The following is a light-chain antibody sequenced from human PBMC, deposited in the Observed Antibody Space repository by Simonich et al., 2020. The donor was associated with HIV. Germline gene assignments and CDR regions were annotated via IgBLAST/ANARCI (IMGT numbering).Light chain of an antibody. CDR1: SGINVGTSR. J-gene: IGLJ3*02. V-gene: IGLV5-45*01. CDR2: YKSDSDK. Sequence: QAVLTQPASLSASPGASASLTCTLRSGINVGTSRIYWYQQKPGSPPQYLLRYKSDSDKQQGSGVPSRFSGSKEASANAGILLISGLQSEDEADYYCMIWHSSAWVFGGGTKLTVL. CDR3: MIWHSSAWV.